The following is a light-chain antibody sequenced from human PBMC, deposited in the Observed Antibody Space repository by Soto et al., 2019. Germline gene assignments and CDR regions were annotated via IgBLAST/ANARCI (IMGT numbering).Light chain of an antibody. CDR2: GAP. Sequence: DIVMTQSPATLSVSXXVXXXXSXXXSRSVTTSLAWYQQKPGQAPRLLIYGAPTRATGIPARFSGSGSGTEFTLTISSLQSEDFAVYYCQQYDKWPQFTFGQGTKVDIK. J-gene: IGKJ2*01. CDR3: QQYDKWPQFT. V-gene: IGKV3-15*01. CDR1: RSVTTS.